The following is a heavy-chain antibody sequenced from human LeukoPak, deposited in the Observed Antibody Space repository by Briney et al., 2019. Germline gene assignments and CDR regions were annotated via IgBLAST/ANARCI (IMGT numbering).Heavy chain of an antibody. J-gene: IGHJ5*02. Sequence: GASVEVSCTASGYTFTGYYMHWVRQAPGQGLEWMGRINPNSGGTNYAQKFQGRVTMTRDTSISTAYMELSRLRSDDTAVYYCARVRSRAVITPYNWFDPWGQGTLVTVSS. CDR2: INPNSGGT. CDR1: GYTFTGYY. V-gene: IGHV1-2*06. D-gene: IGHD3-22*01. CDR3: ARVRSRAVITPYNWFDP.